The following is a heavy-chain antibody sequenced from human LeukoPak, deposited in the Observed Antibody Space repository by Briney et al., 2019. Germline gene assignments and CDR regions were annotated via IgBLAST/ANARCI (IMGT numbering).Heavy chain of an antibody. CDR2: INHSGST. Sequence: SETLSLTCAVYGGSFSGYYWSWIRQPPGKGLEWIGEINHSGSTNYNPSLKSRVTISVDTSKNQFSLKLSSVTAADTAVYYCARGKVDDILTGYCVGSQRSATFDYWGQGTLVTVSS. V-gene: IGHV4-34*01. CDR3: ARGKVDDILTGYCVGSQRSATFDY. CDR1: GGSFSGYY. J-gene: IGHJ4*02. D-gene: IGHD3-9*01.